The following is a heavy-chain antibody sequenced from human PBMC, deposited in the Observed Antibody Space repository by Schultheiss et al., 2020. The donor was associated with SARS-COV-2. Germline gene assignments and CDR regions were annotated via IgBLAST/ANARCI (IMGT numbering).Heavy chain of an antibody. CDR3: ARDSRSRNYYGSGTDYGMDV. Sequence: SETLSLTCTVSGGSISSGGYYWSWIRQHPGKGLEWIGYIYYSGSTYYNPSLKSRVTISVDTSKNQFSLKLSSVTAADTAVYYCARDSRSRNYYGSGTDYGMDVWGQGTTVTVAS. CDR1: GGSISSGGYY. D-gene: IGHD3-10*01. J-gene: IGHJ6*02. V-gene: IGHV4-31*03. CDR2: IYYSGST.